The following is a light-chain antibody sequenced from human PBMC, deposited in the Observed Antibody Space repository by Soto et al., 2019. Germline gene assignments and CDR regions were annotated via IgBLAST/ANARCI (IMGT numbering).Light chain of an antibody. V-gene: IGKV3-20*01. CDR3: QQYGSAQA. CDR2: GAS. Sequence: EIVLTQSPGTLSLSPGERATLSCRASQSVSSSYLAWYQQKPGQAPRLLIYGASSRATGIPGRFSGSGSGTDFTLTISRLEPEDFAVYYCQQYGSAQAFGQGTKVDIK. J-gene: IGKJ1*01. CDR1: QSVSSSY.